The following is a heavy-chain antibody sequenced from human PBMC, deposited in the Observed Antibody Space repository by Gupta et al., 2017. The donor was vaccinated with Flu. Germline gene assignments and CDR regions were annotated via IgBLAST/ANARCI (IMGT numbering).Heavy chain of an antibody. V-gene: IGHV4-39*01. J-gene: IGHJ4*02. CDR3: ARLLNIVVVPAAIPKKYFDY. CDR2: IYYSVST. D-gene: IGHD2-2*02. Sequence: GLEWIGSIYYSVSTYYNPSLKSRVTITVDTSKNQFSLKLSSVTAADTAVYYCARLLNIVVVPAAIPKKYFDYWGQGTLVTVSS.